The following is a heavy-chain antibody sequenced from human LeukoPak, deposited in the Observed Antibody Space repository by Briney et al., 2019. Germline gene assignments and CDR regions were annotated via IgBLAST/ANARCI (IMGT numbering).Heavy chain of an antibody. D-gene: IGHD1-26*01. J-gene: IGHJ3*02. CDR2: INSDGSST. CDR3: ATRLPIVGAVGDAFDI. V-gene: IGHV3-74*01. Sequence: GGSLRLSCAASGFTFSSYWMHWVRQAPGKGLVWVSRINSDGSSTSYADSVKGRFTISRDNAKNTLYLQMNSLRAEDTAVYYCATRLPIVGAVGDAFDIWGQGSLVTVS. CDR1: GFTFSSYW.